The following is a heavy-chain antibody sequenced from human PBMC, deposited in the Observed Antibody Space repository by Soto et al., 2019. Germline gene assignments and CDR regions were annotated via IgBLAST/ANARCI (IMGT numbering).Heavy chain of an antibody. CDR3: ARDPLPRGITGTTGGYYYYGMDV. CDR2: ISSSGSTI. V-gene: IGHV3-11*01. CDR1: GFTFSDYY. J-gene: IGHJ6*02. D-gene: IGHD1-20*01. Sequence: GGSLRLSCAASGFTFSDYYMSWIRQAPGKGLEWVSYISSSGSTIYYADSVKGRFTISRDNAKNSLYLQMNSLRAEDTAVYYCARDPLPRGITGTTGGYYYYGMDVWGQGTTVTVSS.